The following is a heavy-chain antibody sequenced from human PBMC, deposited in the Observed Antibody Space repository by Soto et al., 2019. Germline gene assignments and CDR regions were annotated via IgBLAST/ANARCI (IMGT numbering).Heavy chain of an antibody. J-gene: IGHJ6*02. CDR3: VRKGIGALHGLVDV. V-gene: IGHV4-59*08. Sequence: QVQLQASGPGLVKPSDTLSLTCTVSGDSIGTYNWGWIRQPPGKRLEWIGYIYSNGGTSYNPAIKSRDTLSADTATKQFSLRLGSVTAADTAVYYCVRKGIGALHGLVDVWGQGTTVTVSS. CDR1: GDSIGTYN. D-gene: IGHD1-26*01. CDR2: IYSNGGT.